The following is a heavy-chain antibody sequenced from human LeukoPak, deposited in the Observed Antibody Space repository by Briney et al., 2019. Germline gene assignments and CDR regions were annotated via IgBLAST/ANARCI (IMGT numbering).Heavy chain of an antibody. D-gene: IGHD3-3*01. Sequence: SGGSLRLSCAASGFTFSYYWMHWVRQAPGEGLVWVSRINDDGRTTTYADSVKGRITISRDNAKNTLYLQMNSLRAEDTAVYYCAKGLLEWLLYSAFDIWGQGTMVTVSS. CDR1: GFTFSYYW. J-gene: IGHJ3*02. V-gene: IGHV3-74*03. CDR3: AKGLLEWLLYSAFDI. CDR2: INDDGRTT.